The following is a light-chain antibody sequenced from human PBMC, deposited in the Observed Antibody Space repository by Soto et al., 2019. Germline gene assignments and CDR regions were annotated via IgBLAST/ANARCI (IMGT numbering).Light chain of an antibody. CDR2: EVN. V-gene: IGLV2-14*01. Sequence: QSALTQPASVSGSPGQSITLSCTGTSSDIGTYDYVSWYQQHPGEAPKLMIFEVNNRPSGVSHRFSGSKSGNTASLTISGLQAEDEADYYCSSYTSSSTSVFGGGTELTVL. CDR3: SSYTSSSTSV. CDR1: SSDIGTYDY. J-gene: IGLJ1*01.